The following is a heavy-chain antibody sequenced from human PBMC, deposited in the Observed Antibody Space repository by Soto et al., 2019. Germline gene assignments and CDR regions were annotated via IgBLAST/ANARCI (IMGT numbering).Heavy chain of an antibody. Sequence: SETLSLTCAVYGGSFSGYYWSWIRQPPGKGLEWIGEINHSGSTNYNPSLKSRVTISVDTSKNQFSLKLSSLTAADTAVYYCARGKYCSGGSCYLYYYYGMDVWGQGTTVT. D-gene: IGHD2-15*01. J-gene: IGHJ6*02. CDR1: GGSFSGYY. CDR2: INHSGST. V-gene: IGHV4-34*01. CDR3: ARGKYCSGGSCYLYYYYGMDV.